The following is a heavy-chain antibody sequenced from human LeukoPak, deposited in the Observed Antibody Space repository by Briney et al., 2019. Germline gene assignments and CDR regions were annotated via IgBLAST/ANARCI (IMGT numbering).Heavy chain of an antibody. D-gene: IGHD6-13*01. CDR3: ARPRIAAAGNVYYMDV. V-gene: IGHV5-51*01. J-gene: IGHJ6*03. CDR2: IYPVDSDT. CDR1: GYSFTSYW. Sequence: NHGESLKISCKGSGYSFTSYWIGWVRQMPGKGLEWMGIIYPVDSDTRYSPSFQGQVTISADKPISTAYLQWSSLKASDTAMYYCARPRIAAAGNVYYMDVWGKGTTVTVSS.